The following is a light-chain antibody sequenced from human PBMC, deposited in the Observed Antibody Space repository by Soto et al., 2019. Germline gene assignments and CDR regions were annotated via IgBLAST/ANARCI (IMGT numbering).Light chain of an antibody. J-gene: IGLJ2*01. CDR1: NIGSKS. CDR2: YDS. CDR3: QVWDSSSDRDVV. Sequence: SVTCGGNNIGSKSVHWYQQKPGQAPVLVIYYDSDRPSGIPERFSGSNSGNTATLTISRVEAGDEADYYCQVWDSSSDRDVVFGGGTKVTVL. V-gene: IGLV3-21*04.